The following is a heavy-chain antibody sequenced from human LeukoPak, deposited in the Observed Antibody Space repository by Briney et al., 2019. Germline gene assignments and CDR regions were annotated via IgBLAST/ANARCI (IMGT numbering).Heavy chain of an antibody. J-gene: IGHJ4*02. V-gene: IGHV1-18*01. D-gene: IGHD3-22*01. Sequence: EASVKVSCRASGYTFTSYGISWVRQAPGQGLEWMGWISAHNGNTNYAQKLQGRVTMTTDTSTSTAYMELRSLRSDDTAVYYCARFWDDSSGYYYLYLDYWGQGTLVTVSS. CDR2: ISAHNGNT. CDR1: GYTFTSYG. CDR3: ARFWDDSSGYYYLYLDY.